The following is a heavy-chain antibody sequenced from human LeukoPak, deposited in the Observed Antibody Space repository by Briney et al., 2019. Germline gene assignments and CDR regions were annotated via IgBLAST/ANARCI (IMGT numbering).Heavy chain of an antibody. CDR1: GFTFSSYW. CDR2: IKQDGSEK. D-gene: IGHD3-3*01. J-gene: IGHJ4*02. V-gene: IGHV3-7*01. CDR3: AREPLYDFWSGYPVRYFDY. Sequence: GGSLRLSCAASGFTFSSYWMSWVRQAPGKGLEWVANIKQDGSEKYYVDSVKGRFTISRDNAKNSLYLQMNSLRAEDTAVYYCAREPLYDFWSGYPVRYFDYWGQGTLVTVSP.